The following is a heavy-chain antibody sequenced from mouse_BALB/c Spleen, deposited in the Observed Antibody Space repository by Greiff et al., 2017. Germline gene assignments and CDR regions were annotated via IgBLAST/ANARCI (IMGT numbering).Heavy chain of an antibody. D-gene: IGHD2-1*01. CDR3: AGYGNYDAMDY. V-gene: IGHV5-9-1*01. Sequence: EVMLVESGGGLVKPGGSLKLSCAASGFTFSSYAMSWVRQTPEKRLEWVATISSGGSYTYYPDSVKGRFTISRDNAKNTLYLQMSSLRSEDTAMYYCAGYGNYDAMDYWGQGTSVTVSS. CDR1: GFTFSSYA. CDR2: ISSGGSYT. J-gene: IGHJ4*01.